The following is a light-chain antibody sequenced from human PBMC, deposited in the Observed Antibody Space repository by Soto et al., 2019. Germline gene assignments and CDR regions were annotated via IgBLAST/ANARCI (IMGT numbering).Light chain of an antibody. J-gene: IGLJ1*01. CDR3: VSFAGGTYV. CDR1: SSDVGAYIF. V-gene: IGLV2-8*01. Sequence: QSVLTQPPSASGSPGQSVTISCTGTSSDVGAYIFVSWYQQHPGKAPKLMVYDVNRRPPGVRDRFFGSKSGNTASLPVSGLQAEDEADYYCVSFAGGTYVFGTGTKVTVL. CDR2: DVN.